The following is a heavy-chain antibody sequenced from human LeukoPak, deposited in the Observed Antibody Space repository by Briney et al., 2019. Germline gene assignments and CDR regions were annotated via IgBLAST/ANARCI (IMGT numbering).Heavy chain of an antibody. J-gene: IGHJ4*02. V-gene: IGHV3-23*01. D-gene: IGHD2-15*01. CDR2: ISASGGST. Sequence: PGGSLRLSCAASGFTFSSFATSWVRQAPGKGLEWVSGISASGGSTYYADSVKGRFTISRDNSKNTLYLQMNSLRAEDTAVYYCATDGSCSGGSCYSYDNWGQGTLVTVSS. CDR1: GFTFSSFA. CDR3: ATDGSCSGGSCYSYDN.